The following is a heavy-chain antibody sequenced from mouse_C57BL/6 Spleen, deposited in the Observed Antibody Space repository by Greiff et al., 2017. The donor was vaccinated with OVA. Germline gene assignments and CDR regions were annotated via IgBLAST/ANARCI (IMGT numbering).Heavy chain of an antibody. CDR1: GYTFTSYW. V-gene: IGHV1-69*01. CDR3: ARGEVVATDYAMDD. J-gene: IGHJ4*01. D-gene: IGHD1-1*01. CDR2: IDPSDSYT. Sequence: VQLQQPGAELVMPGASVKLSCKASGYTFTSYWMHWVKQRPGQGLEWIGEIDPSDSYTNYNQKFKGKSSLTVDKSSSTAYMQLSSLTSEDSAVYYCARGEVVATDYAMDDWGQGTSVTVSS.